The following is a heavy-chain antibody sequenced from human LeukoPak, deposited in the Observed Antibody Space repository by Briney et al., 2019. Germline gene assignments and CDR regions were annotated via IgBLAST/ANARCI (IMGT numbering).Heavy chain of an antibody. Sequence: PGGSLRLSCAASGFTLITYWMTWVRQAPGKGLEWVSAISGSGGSTYYADSVKGRFTISRDNSKNTLYLQMNSLRAEDTAVYYCAKDRTQQLALFDYWGQGTLVTVSS. CDR2: ISGSGGST. D-gene: IGHD6-13*01. CDR1: GFTLITYW. J-gene: IGHJ4*02. V-gene: IGHV3-23*01. CDR3: AKDRTQQLALFDY.